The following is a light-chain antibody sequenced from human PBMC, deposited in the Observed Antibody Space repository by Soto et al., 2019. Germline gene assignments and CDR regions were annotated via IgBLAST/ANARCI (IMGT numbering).Light chain of an antibody. CDR3: CSYAGTFYV. CDR1: SSDFGGYNY. CDR2: DVS. J-gene: IGLJ1*01. V-gene: IGLV2-11*01. Sequence: QSALTHPRSVSGSPGQSVTISCTGTSSDFGGYNYVSWYQHHPGKAPKLMIYDVSERPSGVPDRFSGSKSGNTASLTISGLQAEDEADYYCCSYAGTFYVFGTGTKVTV.